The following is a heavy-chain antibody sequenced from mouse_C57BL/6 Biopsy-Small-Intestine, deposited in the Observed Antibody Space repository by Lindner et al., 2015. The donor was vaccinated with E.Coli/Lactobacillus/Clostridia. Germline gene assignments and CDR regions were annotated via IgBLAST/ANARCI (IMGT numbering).Heavy chain of an antibody. CDR2: INSGSSTI. Sequence: VQLQESGGGSVKPGGSRKLSCAASGFTFSDYGMHWVRQAPEKGLEWLAYINSGSSTIYYADTVKGRFTISRDNAKNTLFLQMTSLRSEDTAMYYCARGDVGLHYGIDYWGQGTSVTVSS. CDR3: ARGDVGLHYGIDY. CDR1: GFTFSDYG. J-gene: IGHJ4*01. V-gene: IGHV5-17*01.